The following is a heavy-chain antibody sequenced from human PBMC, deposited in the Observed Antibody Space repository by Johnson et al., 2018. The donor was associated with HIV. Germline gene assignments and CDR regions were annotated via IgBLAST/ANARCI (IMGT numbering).Heavy chain of an antibody. V-gene: IGHV3-38*03. Sequence: VQLVESGGGLVQPGGSLRLSCAASGFTVSNNEMRWVRQAPGKGLEWVSSISDGSTYYADPRNGRFTISSDNAKNSLSLQMNSLRAEATAVYYCARDPFWLKAFDIWGQGTMVTVSS. CDR1: GFTVSNNE. J-gene: IGHJ3*02. D-gene: IGHD3-22*01. CDR2: ISDGST. CDR3: ARDPFWLKAFDI.